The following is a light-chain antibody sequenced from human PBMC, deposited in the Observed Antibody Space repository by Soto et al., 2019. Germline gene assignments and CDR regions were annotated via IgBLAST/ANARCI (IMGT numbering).Light chain of an antibody. J-gene: IGLJ1*01. V-gene: IGLV1-47*01. CDR3: AAWDDSLSVLYV. Sequence: QSVLTQPPSASGTPGQRVTISCSGSSSNIGRNYVYWYQQLPGTAPKLLIYRNNQRPSGVPGRFSGSKSGTSASLAISGLRSEDEADYFCAAWDDSLSVLYVFGTGTKV. CDR1: SSNIGRNY. CDR2: RNN.